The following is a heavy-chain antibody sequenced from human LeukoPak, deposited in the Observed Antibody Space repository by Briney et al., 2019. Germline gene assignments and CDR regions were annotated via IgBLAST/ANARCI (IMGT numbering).Heavy chain of an antibody. CDR2: ISSSSSYI. CDR1: GFTFSSYS. Sequence: GGSLRLSCAASGFTFSSYSMNWVRQAPGKGLEWVSSISSSSSYIYYADSVKGRFTISRDNAKNSLYLQMNSLRAEDTAVYYCARGSPLTGTTIWGEGFDPWGQGTLVTVSS. J-gene: IGHJ5*02. D-gene: IGHD1-7*01. V-gene: IGHV3-21*01. CDR3: ARGSPLTGTTIWGEGFDP.